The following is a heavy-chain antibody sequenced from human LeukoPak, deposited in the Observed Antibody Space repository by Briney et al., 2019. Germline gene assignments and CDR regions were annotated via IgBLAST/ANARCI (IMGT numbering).Heavy chain of an antibody. CDR3: ARFDQVSQTAGGY. J-gene: IGHJ4*02. Sequence: SETLSLTCTVSGGSISSSSYYWGWIRQPPGKGLEWIGSIYYSGSTYYNPSLKSRVTISVDTSKNQFSLKLSSVTAADTAVYYCARFDQVSQTAGGYWGQGTLLTVSS. D-gene: IGHD5/OR15-5a*01. CDR2: IYYSGST. V-gene: IGHV4-39*01. CDR1: GGSISSSSYY.